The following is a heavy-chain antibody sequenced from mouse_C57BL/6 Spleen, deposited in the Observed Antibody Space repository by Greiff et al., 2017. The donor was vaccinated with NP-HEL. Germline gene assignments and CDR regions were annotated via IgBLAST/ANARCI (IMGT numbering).Heavy chain of an antibody. CDR1: GFTFSDYY. V-gene: IGHV5-16*01. J-gene: IGHJ1*03. CDR2: INYDGSST. Sequence: EVMLVESEGGLVQPGSSMKLSCTASGFTFSDYYMAWVRQVPEKGLEWVANINYDGSSTYYLDSLKSRFIISRDNAKNILYLQMSSLKSEDTATYYCARGRWYFDVWGTGTTVTVSS. CDR3: ARGRWYFDV.